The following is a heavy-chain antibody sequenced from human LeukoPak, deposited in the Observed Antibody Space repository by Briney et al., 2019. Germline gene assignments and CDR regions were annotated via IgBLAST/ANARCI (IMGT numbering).Heavy chain of an antibody. CDR2: ISGSGGST. CDR3: AKSYYDSSGYYSRVPCNY. CDR1: GFTFSSYA. Sequence: GGSLRLSCAASGFTFSSYAMSWVRQAPGKGLEWVSGISGSGGSTYYADSVKGRFSISRDNSKNTLYLQMNSLRAEDTAVYHCAKSYYDSSGYYSRVPCNYWGQGTLVTVSS. V-gene: IGHV3-23*01. J-gene: IGHJ4*02. D-gene: IGHD3-22*01.